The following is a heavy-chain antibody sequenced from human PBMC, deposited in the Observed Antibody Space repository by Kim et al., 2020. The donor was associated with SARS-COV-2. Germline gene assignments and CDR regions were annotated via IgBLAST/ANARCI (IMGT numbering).Heavy chain of an antibody. CDR3: ARRGRGVFFDY. V-gene: IGHV4-39*01. CDR2: T. Sequence: TSYHPSHKSRVTISVDTSKNQFSLRLSSVTAADTAVYYCARRGRGVFFDYWGQGTLVTVSS. D-gene: IGHD3-16*01. J-gene: IGHJ4*02.